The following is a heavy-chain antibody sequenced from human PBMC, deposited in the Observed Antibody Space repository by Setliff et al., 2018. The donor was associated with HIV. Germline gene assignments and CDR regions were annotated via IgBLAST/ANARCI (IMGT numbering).Heavy chain of an antibody. CDR2: SIPMYGTS. D-gene: IGHD6-19*01. CDR1: GGTFNSYA. J-gene: IGHJ4*02. CDR3: ARSPRYSSGWYDSYFDQ. V-gene: IGHV1-69*05. Sequence: SVKVSCKASGGTFNSYAISWVRQAPGQGLEWMGGSIPMYGTSNYAQKFQGRVTITTDESTSTAYMELSRLRSDDTAVYYCARSPRYSSGWYDSYFDQWGQGTLVTVSS.